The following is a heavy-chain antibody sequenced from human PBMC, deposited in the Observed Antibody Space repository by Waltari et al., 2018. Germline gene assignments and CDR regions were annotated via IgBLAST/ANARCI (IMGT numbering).Heavy chain of an antibody. D-gene: IGHD2-21*01. Sequence: QVQLQESGPGLVKPSETLSLTCTVSGGSISSYYWSWIRQPAGKGLEWIGRIYTSGSTNYNPALKSRVTMSVDTSKNQCSLKLSSVTAADTAVYYCARDHGYCGGDCSSNWFDPWGQGTLVTVSS. V-gene: IGHV4-4*07. CDR3: ARDHGYCGGDCSSNWFDP. CDR2: IYTSGST. J-gene: IGHJ5*02. CDR1: GGSISSYY.